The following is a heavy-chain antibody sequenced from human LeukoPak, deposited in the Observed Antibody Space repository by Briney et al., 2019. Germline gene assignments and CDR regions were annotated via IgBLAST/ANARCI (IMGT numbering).Heavy chain of an antibody. V-gene: IGHV4-30-4*08. CDR3: ARAKGHTAMAAPDY. CDR2: IYYSGST. CDR1: GGSISSGDYY. J-gene: IGHJ4*02. D-gene: IGHD5-18*01. Sequence: PSETLSLTCAVSGGSISSGDYYWSWIRQPPGKGLEWIGYIYYSGSTYYNPSLKSRVTISVDTSKNQFSLKLSSVTAADTAVYYCARAKGHTAMAAPDYWGQGTLVTVSS.